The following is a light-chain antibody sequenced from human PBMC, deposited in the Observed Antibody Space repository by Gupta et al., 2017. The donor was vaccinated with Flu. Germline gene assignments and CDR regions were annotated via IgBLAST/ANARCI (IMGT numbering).Light chain of an antibody. Sequence: EIVLTQSPGTLSLSPGERATLSCRASQTVTSTYLAWYQQNPGRAPRLLIYDASSRATGIPDRVSGSGTGTDFTLTISILDPEDSGVYYCQQDGSSPLTFGQGTLVEIK. J-gene: IGKJ5*01. CDR2: DAS. CDR3: QQDGSSPLT. CDR1: QTVTSTY. V-gene: IGKV3-20*01.